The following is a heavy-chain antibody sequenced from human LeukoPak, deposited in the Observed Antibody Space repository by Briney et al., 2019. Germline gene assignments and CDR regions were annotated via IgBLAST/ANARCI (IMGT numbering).Heavy chain of an antibody. J-gene: IGHJ4*02. V-gene: IGHV4-39*01. CDR2: IFYGGST. CDR3: ARHIATGDYLNY. Sequence: SETLSLTCTVFGGSISSSNDYWGWTRQPPGKGLEWIGSIFYGGSTNYNPSLKSRVTISVDMSKNQFSLKMRSVTATDTAVYYCARHIATGDYLNYWGQGTLVTVSS. D-gene: IGHD4-17*01. CDR1: GGSISSSNDY.